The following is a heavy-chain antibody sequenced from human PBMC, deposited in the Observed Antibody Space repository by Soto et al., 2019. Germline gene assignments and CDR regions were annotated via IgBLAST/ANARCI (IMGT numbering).Heavy chain of an antibody. CDR3: AKSYGDYVFLDY. D-gene: IGHD4-17*01. CDR1: GFSFSSYA. J-gene: IGHJ4*02. CDR2: ISGTGGST. V-gene: IGHV3-23*01. Sequence: EVQLLESGGGVGQPGGSLRLSCAATGFSFSSYALNWVRQAPGKGLEWVSGISGTGGSTYYADSVKGRFTISRDNSKNTLYLQMNSLRAGDTAVYYCAKSYGDYVFLDYWGQGSLVTVPS.